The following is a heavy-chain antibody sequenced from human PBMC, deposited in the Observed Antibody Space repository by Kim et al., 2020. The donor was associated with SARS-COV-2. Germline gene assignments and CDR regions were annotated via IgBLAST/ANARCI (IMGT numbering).Heavy chain of an antibody. Sequence: GGSLRLSCGASGFTVNNFAMSWVRQAPGKGLEWVSTDPGGGGRTFYADSVKGRFTISRDNSKNTVFLQMNSVRAEDTAVYYCAKAQPLSSGWYFFEDWGQGPRGSVSS. J-gene: IGHJ4*02. CDR3: AKAQPLSSGWYFFED. CDR1: GFTVNNFA. D-gene: IGHD6-19*01. V-gene: IGHV3-23*01. CDR2: DPGGGGRT.